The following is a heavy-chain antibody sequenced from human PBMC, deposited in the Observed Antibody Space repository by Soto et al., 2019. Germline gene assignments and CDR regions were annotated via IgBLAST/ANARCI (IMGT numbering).Heavy chain of an antibody. CDR3: ASRSSGWYFDY. J-gene: IGHJ4*02. Sequence: EMQLLESGGGLVQPGGSLRLSCAASGFSFSSYAMNWVRQAPGKGLEWVSVISGSGGSTYYADSVKGRFTISRDNSKNTLYLQMISLRAEDTAVYYCASRSSGWYFDYWGQGTLVTVSS. D-gene: IGHD6-19*01. CDR2: ISGSGGST. V-gene: IGHV3-23*01. CDR1: GFSFSSYA.